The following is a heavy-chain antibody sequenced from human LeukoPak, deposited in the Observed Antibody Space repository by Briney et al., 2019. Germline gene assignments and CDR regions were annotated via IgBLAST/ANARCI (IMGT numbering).Heavy chain of an antibody. CDR2: ISSSSSYI. Sequence: GGSLRLSCAASGFTFSRYSMNWVRQAPGKGLEWVSSISSSSSYIYYADSVKGRFTISRDNAKNSLYLQMNSLRAEDTAVYYCARDRIAAAGTRVFDYWGQGTLVTVSS. D-gene: IGHD6-13*01. CDR1: GFTFSRYS. CDR3: ARDRIAAAGTRVFDY. V-gene: IGHV3-21*01. J-gene: IGHJ4*02.